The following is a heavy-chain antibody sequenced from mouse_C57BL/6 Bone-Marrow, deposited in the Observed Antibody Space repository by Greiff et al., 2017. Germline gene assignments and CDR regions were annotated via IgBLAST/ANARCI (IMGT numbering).Heavy chain of an antibody. Sequence: EVKLVESGGDLVKPGGSLKLSCAASGFTFSSYGMSWVRQTPDKRLEWVATISSGGSYTYYPDSVKGRFTISRDNAKNTLYLQMSSLKSEDTAMYYCAGLETASSYFDYWGQGTTLTVSS. V-gene: IGHV5-6*01. J-gene: IGHJ2*01. D-gene: IGHD3-2*01. CDR3: AGLETASSYFDY. CDR1: GFTFSSYG. CDR2: ISSGGSYT.